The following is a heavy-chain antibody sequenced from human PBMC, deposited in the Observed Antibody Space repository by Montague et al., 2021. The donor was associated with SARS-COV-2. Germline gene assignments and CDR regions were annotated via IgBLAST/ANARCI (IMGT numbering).Heavy chain of an antibody. V-gene: IGHV4-34*01. Sequence: SETLSLTCAVYGGSFSGYYWTWIRQSPRKGLEWIGEINRSGSTNYNPSPKSRVTISVDTSKNQFSLKLSSVTAADTAVYYCACGEITTRGLIYYYGMDVWGQGTTVTVSS. CDR3: ACGEITTRGLIYYYGMDV. CDR1: GGSFSGYY. D-gene: IGHD4-11*01. CDR2: INRSGST. J-gene: IGHJ6*02.